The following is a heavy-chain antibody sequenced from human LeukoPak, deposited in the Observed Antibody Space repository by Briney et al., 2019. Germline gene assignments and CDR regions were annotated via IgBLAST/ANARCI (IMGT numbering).Heavy chain of an antibody. V-gene: IGHV1-69*17. CDR2: IIPIFGIA. J-gene: IGHJ3*02. CDR3: ARDSESYYYDSSGYAFDI. Sequence: SVKVSCKASGGTFISYAISWVRQAPGQGLEWMGRIIPIFGIANYAQKFQGRVTMTRDTSTSTVYMELSSLRSEDTAVYYCARDSESYYYDSSGYAFDIWGQGTMVTVSS. D-gene: IGHD3-22*01. CDR1: GGTFISYA.